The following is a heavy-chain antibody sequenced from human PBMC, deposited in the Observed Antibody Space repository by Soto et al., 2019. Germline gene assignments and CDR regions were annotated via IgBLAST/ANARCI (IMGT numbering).Heavy chain of an antibody. J-gene: IGHJ6*02. Sequence: GGSLRLSCAASGFTFSSYAMHWVRQAPGKGLEWVAVISYDGSNKYYADSVKGRFTISRDNSKNTLYLQMNSLRAEDTAVCYCARVPIAAAEGSYYYYGMDVWGQGTTVTVSS. D-gene: IGHD6-13*01. CDR1: GFTFSSYA. CDR3: ARVPIAAAEGSYYYYGMDV. V-gene: IGHV3-30-3*01. CDR2: ISYDGSNK.